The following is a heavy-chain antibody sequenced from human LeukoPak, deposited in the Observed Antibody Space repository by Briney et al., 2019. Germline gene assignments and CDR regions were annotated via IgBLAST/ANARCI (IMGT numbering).Heavy chain of an antibody. Sequence: ASVKVSCKASGYTFSGYYMHWVRQAPGQGLEWMGWINPNGDGTNYAQKFQGRVTMTRDTSISTAYMESTRLRSDDTAVYYCARASSIAVAGYDYYYMDVWGKGTTVTVSS. CDR1: GYTFSGYY. J-gene: IGHJ6*03. V-gene: IGHV1-2*02. CDR3: ARASSIAVAGYDYYYMDV. D-gene: IGHD6-19*01. CDR2: INPNGDGT.